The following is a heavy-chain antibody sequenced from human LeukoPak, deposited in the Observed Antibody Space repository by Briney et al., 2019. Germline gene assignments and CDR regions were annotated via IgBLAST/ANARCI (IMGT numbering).Heavy chain of an antibody. CDR1: GGSISSYY. Sequence: SETLSLTCTVSGGSISSYYWGWIRQPPGKGLEWIGNIYYSGITYYNPSLKSRVTISVDTSKNQFSLKLSSVTAADTAVYYCARVHLAAPRFGYWGQGILVTVSS. D-gene: IGHD6-6*01. CDR2: IYYSGIT. CDR3: ARVHLAAPRFGY. J-gene: IGHJ4*02. V-gene: IGHV4-39*07.